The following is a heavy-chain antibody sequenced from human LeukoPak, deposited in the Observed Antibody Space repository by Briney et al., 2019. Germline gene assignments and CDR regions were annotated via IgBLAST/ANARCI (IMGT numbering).Heavy chain of an antibody. CDR1: GFTFSSYG. V-gene: IGHV3-23*01. CDR3: AKGRQQWLVRVVDY. Sequence: PGGSLRLSCAASGFTFSSYGMHWVRQAPGKGLEWVSAISGSGGSTYYADSVKGRFTISRDNSKNTLYLQMNSLRAEDTAVYYCAKGRQQWLVRVVDYWGQGTLVTVSS. D-gene: IGHD6-19*01. CDR2: ISGSGGST. J-gene: IGHJ4*02.